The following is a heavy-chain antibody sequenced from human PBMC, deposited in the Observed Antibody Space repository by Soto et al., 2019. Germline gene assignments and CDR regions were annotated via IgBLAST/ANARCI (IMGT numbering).Heavy chain of an antibody. D-gene: IGHD3-9*01. CDR1: GFTFSSYG. V-gene: IGHV3-33*01. CDR3: ARDPLPYYDILTGYYPYYYYYGMDV. J-gene: IGHJ6*02. CDR2: IWYDGSNK. Sequence: GGSLRLSCAASGFTFSSYGMHWVRQAPGKXLEWVAVIWYDGSNKYYADSVKGRFTISRDNSKNTLYLQMNSLRAEDTAVYYCARDPLPYYDILTGYYPYYYYYGMDVWGQGTTVTVSS.